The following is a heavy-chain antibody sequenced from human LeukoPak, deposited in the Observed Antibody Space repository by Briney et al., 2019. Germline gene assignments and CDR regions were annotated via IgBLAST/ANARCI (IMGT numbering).Heavy chain of an antibody. D-gene: IGHD4-23*01. V-gene: IGHV3-23*01. CDR1: GFTFTTNA. CDR3: ARGPRAVGLDY. CDR2: VNGSGVVT. Sequence: GGSLRLSCAASGFTFTTNAMSWVRQAPGKGLEWVSAVNGSGVVTHYAASVRGRFTISRDNAKNTLYLQMNSLRAEDTAVYYCARGPRAVGLDYWGQGTLVTVSS. J-gene: IGHJ4*02.